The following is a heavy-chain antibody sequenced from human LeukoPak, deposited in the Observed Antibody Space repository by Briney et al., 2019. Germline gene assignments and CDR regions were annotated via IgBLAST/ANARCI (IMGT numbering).Heavy chain of an antibody. J-gene: IGHJ5*02. Sequence: SVKVSCKASGGTFSSYAISWVRQAPGQGLEWMGRIIPILGIANYAQKFQGRVTITADKSTSTAYMELSSLRSEDTAVYYCARRVAGTTGWFDPWGQGTLVTVSS. V-gene: IGHV1-69*04. CDR3: ARRVAGTTGWFDP. CDR1: GGTFSSYA. CDR2: IIPILGIA. D-gene: IGHD1-7*01.